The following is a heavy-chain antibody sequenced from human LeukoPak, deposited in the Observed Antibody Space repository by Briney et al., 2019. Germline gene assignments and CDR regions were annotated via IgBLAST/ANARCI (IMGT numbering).Heavy chain of an antibody. Sequence: GGSLRLSCAASGFPFSNHAMSWVRQAPGKGLEWVSAMIGSGSSTYYADSVKGRFTISRDNSKNTLYLQMNSLRPEDTAVYYCAKVRVVFNWNYAYYFDYWGQGTLVTVSS. V-gene: IGHV3-23*01. D-gene: IGHD1-7*01. J-gene: IGHJ4*02. CDR1: GFPFSNHA. CDR3: AKVRVVFNWNYAYYFDY. CDR2: MIGSGSST.